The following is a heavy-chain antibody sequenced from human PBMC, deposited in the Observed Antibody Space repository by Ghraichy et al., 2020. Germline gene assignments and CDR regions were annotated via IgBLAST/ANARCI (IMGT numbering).Heavy chain of an antibody. D-gene: IGHD3-10*01. Sequence: TLSLTCTVSGGSISSGGYYWSWIRQHPGKGLEWIGYIYYSGSTYYNPSLKSRVTISVDTSKNQFSLKLSSVTAADTAVYYCARARSYYGSGSYYLSYYYYYGMDVWGQGTTVTVSS. CDR2: IYYSGST. CDR1: GGSISSGGYY. J-gene: IGHJ6*02. V-gene: IGHV4-31*03. CDR3: ARARSYYGSGSYYLSYYYYYGMDV.